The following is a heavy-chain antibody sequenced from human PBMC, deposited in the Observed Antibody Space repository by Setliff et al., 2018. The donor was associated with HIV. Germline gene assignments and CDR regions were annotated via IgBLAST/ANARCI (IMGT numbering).Heavy chain of an antibody. CDR3: ARDGGRTGYSSSSDQ. Sequence: PSETLSLTCTVSGGSISSYYWSWIRQPPGKGLEWIGNIYSSGSTNYNPSLKSRVTISVDTSKNQISLKLNSVTAADTAVYYCARDGGRTGYSSSSDQWGQGTLVTVSS. D-gene: IGHD6-13*01. J-gene: IGHJ4*02. V-gene: IGHV4-4*09. CDR2: IYSSGST. CDR1: GGSISSYY.